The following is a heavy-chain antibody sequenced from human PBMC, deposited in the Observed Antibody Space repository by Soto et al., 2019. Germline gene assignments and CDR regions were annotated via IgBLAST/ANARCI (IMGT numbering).Heavy chain of an antibody. CDR3: ARDRSGIHLWHEADY. D-gene: IGHD5-18*01. CDR1: GFTFTTYG. V-gene: IGHV3-33*01. Sequence: PGGSLRLSCAASGFTFTTYGMHWVRQAPGKGLEWVAVIWRDGSNTYYADSVRGRFTISRDNSKNTLYLQLNSLRAEDTAVYYCARDRSGIHLWHEADYWGQGTLVTVSS. CDR2: IWRDGSNT. J-gene: IGHJ4*02.